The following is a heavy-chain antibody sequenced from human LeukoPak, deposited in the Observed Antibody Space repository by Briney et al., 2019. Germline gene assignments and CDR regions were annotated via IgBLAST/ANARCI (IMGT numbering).Heavy chain of an antibody. V-gene: IGHV1-18*01. D-gene: IGHD3-16*01. J-gene: IGHJ4*02. CDR3: ASAKVTFRFDY. CDR2: ISAYNGNT. Sequence: ASVKVSCKASGYTFSNYGISWVRQAPGQGLEWMGWISAYNGNTNYAQKLQGRVTMTTDTSTSTAYMELRSLRSDDTAVYYCASAKVTFRFDYWGQGTLVTVSS. CDR1: GYTFSNYG.